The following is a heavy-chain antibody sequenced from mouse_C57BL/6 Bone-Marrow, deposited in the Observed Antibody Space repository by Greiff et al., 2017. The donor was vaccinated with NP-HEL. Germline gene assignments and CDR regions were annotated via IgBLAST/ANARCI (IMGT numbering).Heavy chain of an antibody. CDR3: ARPHCYSSSYNAMDY. CDR2: ISNGGGST. Sequence: EVQVVESGGGLVQPGGSLKLSCAASGFTFSDYYMYWVRQTPEKRLEWVAYISNGGGSTYYPGPVKGRFTISRDNAKNTLYLQMSRLKSKDTAMYYCARPHCYSSSYNAMDYWGQGTSVTVSS. J-gene: IGHJ4*01. CDR1: GFTFSDYY. V-gene: IGHV5-12*01. D-gene: IGHD1-1*01.